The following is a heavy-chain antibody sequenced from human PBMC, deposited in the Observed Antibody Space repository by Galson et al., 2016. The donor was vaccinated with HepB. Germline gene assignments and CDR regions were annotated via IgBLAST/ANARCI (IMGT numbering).Heavy chain of an antibody. CDR1: GFTFSSYG. V-gene: IGHV3-33*01. CDR3: AREVGYSYVVTINWFDP. CDR2: IWYDGSNK. Sequence: SLRLSCAASGFTFSSYGMHWVRQAPGKGPEWVAVIWYDGSNKNYADSVKGRFTISRDNSKNTVYMQMNSLRAEETAVYYCAREVGYSYVVTINWFDPWGQGTLVTVSS. D-gene: IGHD5-18*01. J-gene: IGHJ5*02.